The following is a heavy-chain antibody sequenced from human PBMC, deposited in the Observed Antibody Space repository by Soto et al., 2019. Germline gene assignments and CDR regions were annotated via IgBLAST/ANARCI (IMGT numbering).Heavy chain of an antibody. CDR1: GFTFSSYS. J-gene: IGHJ6*02. Sequence: VQLVESGGGLVQPGGSLRLSCAASGFTFSSYSMNWVRQAPGKGLEWVSYISSSSSTIYYADSVKGRFTISRDNAKNSLYLQMNSLRDEDTAVYYCAGCSGYYFPSGMDVWGQGTTVTVSS. CDR2: ISSSSSTI. CDR3: AGCSGYYFPSGMDV. D-gene: IGHD3-22*01. V-gene: IGHV3-48*02.